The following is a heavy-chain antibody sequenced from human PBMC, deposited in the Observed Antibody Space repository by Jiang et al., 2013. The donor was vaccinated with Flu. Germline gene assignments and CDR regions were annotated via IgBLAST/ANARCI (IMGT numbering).Heavy chain of an antibody. J-gene: IGHJ4*02. D-gene: IGHD5-12*01. Sequence: KKPGESLKISCKGSGYSFTSYWIGWVRQMPGKGLEWMGIIYPGDSDTRYSPSFQGQVTISADKSISTAYLQWSSLKASDTAMYYCARLAISGYATHYFDYWGQGTLVTVSS. CDR3: ARLAISGYATHYFDY. V-gene: IGHV5-51*01. CDR1: GYSFTSYW. CDR2: IYPGDSDT.